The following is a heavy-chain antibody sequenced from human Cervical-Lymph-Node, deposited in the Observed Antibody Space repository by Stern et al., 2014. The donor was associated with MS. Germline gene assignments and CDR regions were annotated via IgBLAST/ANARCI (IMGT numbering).Heavy chain of an antibody. Sequence: VQLVQSGAEVKKPGSSVKVSCKASGGTFSSYAISWVRQAPGQGLEWMGGIVPIFGTANYAHKFQGRVTITADESTSTAYMELSSLRXXXTAVYYCAREFSYDSSGYYFYYWGQGTLVTVXS. CDR3: AREFSYDSSGYYFYY. CDR1: GGTFSSYA. V-gene: IGHV1-69*01. CDR2: IVPIFGTA. J-gene: IGHJ4*02. D-gene: IGHD3-22*01.